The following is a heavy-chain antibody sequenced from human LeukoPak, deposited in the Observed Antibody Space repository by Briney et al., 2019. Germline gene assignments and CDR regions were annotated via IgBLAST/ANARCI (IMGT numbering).Heavy chain of an antibody. Sequence: SETLSLTCPVSGGSLSSGGSYWSWIRQHPGKGLEWFGHIYYSGSTYSKPSLKSRVTISVDTSKNQFSLKLSSVTAADTVVYYCARGSVITIFGVVPWYFDYWGQGTLVTVSS. CDR3: ARGSVITIFGVVPWYFDY. V-gene: IGHV4-31*03. D-gene: IGHD3-3*01. J-gene: IGHJ4*02. CDR2: IYYSGST. CDR1: GGSLSSGGSY.